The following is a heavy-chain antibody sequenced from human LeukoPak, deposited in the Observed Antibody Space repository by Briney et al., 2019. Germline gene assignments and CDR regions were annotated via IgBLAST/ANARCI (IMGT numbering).Heavy chain of an antibody. J-gene: IGHJ4*02. V-gene: IGHV4-4*02. D-gene: IGHD6-13*01. CDR3: ARGQQSRPEFFDY. Sequence: SETLSLTCAVSGGSISSSNWWSWVRQPPGKGLEWIGEIYHSGSTNYNPSLKSRVTISVDKSKNQFSLKLSSVTAADTAVYYCARGQQSRPEFFDYWGQGTLVTVSS. CDR1: GGSISSSNW. CDR2: IYHSGST.